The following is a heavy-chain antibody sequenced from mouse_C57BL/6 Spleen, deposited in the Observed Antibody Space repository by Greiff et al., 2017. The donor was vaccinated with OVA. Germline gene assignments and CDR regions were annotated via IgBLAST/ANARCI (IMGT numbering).Heavy chain of an antibody. CDR2: IYPGDGDT. CDR1: GYAFSSSW. V-gene: IGHV1-82*01. Sequence: VKVVESGPELVKPGASVKISCKASGYAFSSSWMNWVKQRPGKGLEWIGRIYPGDGDTNYNGKFKGKATLTADKSSSTAYMQLSSLTSEDSAVYFCARDGSSYYFDYWGQGTTLTVSS. J-gene: IGHJ2*01. CDR3: ARDGSSYYFDY. D-gene: IGHD1-1*01.